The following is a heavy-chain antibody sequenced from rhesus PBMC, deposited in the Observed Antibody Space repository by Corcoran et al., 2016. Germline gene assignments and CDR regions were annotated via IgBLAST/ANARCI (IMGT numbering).Heavy chain of an antibody. CDR3: ARRSGWSEWYFDI. J-gene: IGHJ2*01. CDR2: IYGSGSST. V-gene: IGHV4-169*01. Sequence: QLQLQESGPGLVKPSETLSVTCAVSGGSISSSYWSWIRQAPGKGLGWIGYIYGSGSSTNYNPSLKSRVTLSVDTSKNQFSLKLSSVTAADTAVYYCARRSGWSEWYFDIWGPGTPITISS. D-gene: IGHD6S26*01. CDR1: GGSISSSY.